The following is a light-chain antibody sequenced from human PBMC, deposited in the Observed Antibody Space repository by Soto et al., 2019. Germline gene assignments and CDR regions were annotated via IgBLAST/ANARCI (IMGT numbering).Light chain of an antibody. CDR3: CSYTRSGTLI. Sequence: HSVLTQPASESGSPGQSVAISCDGTSSDIGDYNYVSWYQQHPGKVPKVIIFDVSNRPSGVSYRFSGTKSGNTASLTVSGLQAEDEAHYYCCSYTRSGTLIFGTGTKVTVL. CDR1: SSDIGDYNY. J-gene: IGLJ1*01. CDR2: DVS. V-gene: IGLV2-14*01.